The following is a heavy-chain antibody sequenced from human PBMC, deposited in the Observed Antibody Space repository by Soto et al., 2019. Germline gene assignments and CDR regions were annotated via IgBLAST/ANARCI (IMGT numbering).Heavy chain of an antibody. CDR1: GFTFSSYG. D-gene: IGHD3-10*01. J-gene: IGHJ4*02. Sequence: QVQLVESGGGVVQPGRSLRLSCAASGFTFSSYGMHWVRQAPGKGLEWVAVISYDGSNKYYADSVKGRFTISRDNSKNTLYLQMNSLRAEDTAVYYCAKDGAGVLLWFGEFDYWGQGTLVTVSS. CDR3: AKDGAGVLLWFGEFDY. CDR2: ISYDGSNK. V-gene: IGHV3-30*18.